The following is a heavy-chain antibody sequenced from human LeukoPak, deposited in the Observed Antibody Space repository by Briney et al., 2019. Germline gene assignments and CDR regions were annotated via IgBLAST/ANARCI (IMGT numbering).Heavy chain of an antibody. J-gene: IGHJ5*02. CDR2: ISYDGSNK. V-gene: IGHV3-30-3*01. CDR1: GFTFSSYA. D-gene: IGHD3-10*01. CDR3: ARDLSPLIYNWFDP. Sequence: GGSLRLSCAASGFTFSSYAMHWVRQAPGKGLEWVAVISYDGSNKYYADSVKGRFTISRDNSKNTLYLQMNSLRAEDTAVYYCARDLSPLIYNWFDPWGQGTLVTVSS.